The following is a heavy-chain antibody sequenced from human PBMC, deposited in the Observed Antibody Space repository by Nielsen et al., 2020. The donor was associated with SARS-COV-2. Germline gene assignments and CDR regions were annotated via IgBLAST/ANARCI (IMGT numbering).Heavy chain of an antibody. CDR3: AKDAFGDYEAECFHH. CDR1: GFTISTYA. J-gene: IGHJ1*01. CDR2: VSGSGGTT. V-gene: IGHV3-23*01. Sequence: GESLKISCVVSGFTISTYAMSWVRQAPGKGLEWVSTVSGSGGTTYSADSVKGRFTISRDNHKNTVSLQLDSLRPDDTAVYFCAKDAFGDYEAECFHHWGQGTLVTVSS. D-gene: IGHD4-17*01.